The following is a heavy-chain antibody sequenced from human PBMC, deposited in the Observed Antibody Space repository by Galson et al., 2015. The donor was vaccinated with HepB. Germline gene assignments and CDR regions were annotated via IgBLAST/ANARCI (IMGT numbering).Heavy chain of an antibody. J-gene: IGHJ5*01. V-gene: IGHV3-30*04. CDR3: ARDPRDWVGSLYDS. CDR2: ISYDGRNK. Sequence: SLRLSCAASGFTFSSYAMHWVRQAPGKGLEWVAVISYDGRNKYYADSVKGRFTISRDNSKNTLYLQMNSLGAEDTAVYYCARDPRDWVGSLYDSWGQGTLVTVSS. D-gene: IGHD3/OR15-3a*01. CDR1: GFTFSSYA.